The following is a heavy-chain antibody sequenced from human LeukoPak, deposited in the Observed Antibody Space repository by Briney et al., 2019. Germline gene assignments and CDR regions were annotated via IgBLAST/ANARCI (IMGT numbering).Heavy chain of an antibody. CDR3: ARDRSWYLSDEFGAFDI. Sequence: AAVKVSCKGSGYTFTCYYMHWVRQAPGQGLELMGWINPNSGGTNYAQKFQGRVTMTRDTSISTAYMELSRLRSDDTAVYDCARDRSWYLSDEFGAFDIGAEGTMVTVSS. D-gene: IGHD2-15*01. J-gene: IGHJ3*02. V-gene: IGHV1-2*02. CDR1: GYTFTCYY. CDR2: INPNSGGT.